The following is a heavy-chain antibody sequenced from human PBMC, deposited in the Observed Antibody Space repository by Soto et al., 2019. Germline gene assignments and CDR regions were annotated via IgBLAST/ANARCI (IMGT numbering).Heavy chain of an antibody. J-gene: IGHJ4*02. V-gene: IGHV3-7*01. CDR2: IKQDGSEK. CDR3: GRGVGGYSYGGGAQD. Sequence: EVQLVESGGGLVQPGGSLRLSCAASGFTFSSYWMSWVRQAPGKGLEWVANIKQDGSEKYYVDSVKGRFTISRDNAKNSLYLQMNSLRAEDTAVYYCGRGVGGYSYGGGAQDWGQGTLVTVSS. D-gene: IGHD5-18*01. CDR1: GFTFSSYW.